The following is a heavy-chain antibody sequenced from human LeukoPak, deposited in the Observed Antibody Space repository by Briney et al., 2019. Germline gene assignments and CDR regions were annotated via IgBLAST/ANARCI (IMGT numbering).Heavy chain of an antibody. Sequence: SGPTLVKPTQTLTLTCTFSGFSLSTSGVGVGWIRQPPGKALEWLALIYWDDDKRYSPSLKSRLTITKDTSKSQVVLTMTNMDPVDTATYYCAHRQGLLWFGGYFDYWGQGTLVTVSS. V-gene: IGHV2-5*02. CDR3: AHRQGLLWFGGYFDY. D-gene: IGHD3-10*01. CDR1: GFSLSTSGVG. CDR2: IYWDDDK. J-gene: IGHJ4*02.